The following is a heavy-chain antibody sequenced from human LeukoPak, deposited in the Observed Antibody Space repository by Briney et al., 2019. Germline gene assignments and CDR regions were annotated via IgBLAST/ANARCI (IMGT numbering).Heavy chain of an antibody. CDR2: IYYSGST. CDR1: GGSISSYY. CDR3: ARDYYDSSAGHAFDI. Sequence: PSETLSLTCTVSGGSISSYYWSWIRQPPGKGLEWIGYIYYSGSTNYNPSLKSRVTISVDTSKNQFSLKLSSVTAADTAVYYCARDYYDSSAGHAFDIWGQGTMVTVSS. J-gene: IGHJ3*02. V-gene: IGHV4-59*01. D-gene: IGHD3-22*01.